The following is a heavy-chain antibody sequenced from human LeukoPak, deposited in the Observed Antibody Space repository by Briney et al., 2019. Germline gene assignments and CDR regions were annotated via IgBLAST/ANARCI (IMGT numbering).Heavy chain of an antibody. D-gene: IGHD6-13*01. CDR3: ARLSIAAGETGY. J-gene: IGHJ4*02. CDR1: GGSISSSSYY. CDR2: IYYSGST. Sequence: SETLSLTCTVSGGSISSSSYYWGWIRQPPGKGLEWIGSIYYSGSTYYNPSLKSRVTISVDTSKNQFSLKLSSVTAADTAVYYCARLSIAAGETGYWGQGTLVTVSS. V-gene: IGHV4-39*01.